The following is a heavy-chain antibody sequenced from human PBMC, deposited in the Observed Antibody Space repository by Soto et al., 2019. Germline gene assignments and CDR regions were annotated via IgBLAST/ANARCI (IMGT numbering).Heavy chain of an antibody. CDR1: GGTFSSYA. CDR2: IIPIFGTA. J-gene: IGHJ3*02. V-gene: IGHV1-69*13. D-gene: IGHD3-22*01. CDR3: ARGEYYYDSSGSPDAFDI. Sequence: GASVKVSCKASGGTFSSYAISWVRQAPGQGLEWMGGIIPIFGTANCAQKFQGRVTITADESTSTAYMELSSLRSEDTAVYYCARGEYYYDSSGSPDAFDIWGQGTMVTVSS.